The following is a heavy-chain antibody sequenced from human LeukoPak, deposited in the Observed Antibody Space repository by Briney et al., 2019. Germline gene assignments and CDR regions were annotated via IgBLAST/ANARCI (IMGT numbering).Heavy chain of an antibody. CDR1: GGSISSGGYY. CDR2: IYYSGST. D-gene: IGHD6-19*01. CDR3: ARDSPYSSGWYALDC. Sequence: KPSETLSLTCTVSGGSISSGGYYWSWIRQHPGKGLEWIGYIYYSGSTYYNPSLKSRVTISVDTSKNQFSLKLSSVTAADTAVYYCARDSPYSSGWYALDCWGQGTLVTVSS. V-gene: IGHV4-31*03. J-gene: IGHJ4*02.